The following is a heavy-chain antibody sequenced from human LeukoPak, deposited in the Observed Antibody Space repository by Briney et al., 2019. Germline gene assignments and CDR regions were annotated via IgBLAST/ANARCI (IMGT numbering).Heavy chain of an antibody. D-gene: IGHD4-17*01. J-gene: IGHJ4*02. Sequence: GGSLRLSCAASGFTFSSYGMSWVRQAPGKGLEWVSAISGSGGSTYYADSVKGRFTISRDNSKNTLYLQMNSLRAEDTAAYYCAKDRASGVTTKGLFSYWGQGTLVTVSS. CDR3: AKDRASGVTTKGLFSY. V-gene: IGHV3-23*01. CDR2: ISGSGGST. CDR1: GFTFSSYG.